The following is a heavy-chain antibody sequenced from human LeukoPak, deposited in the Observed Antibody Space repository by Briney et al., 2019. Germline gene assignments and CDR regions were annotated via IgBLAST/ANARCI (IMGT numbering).Heavy chain of an antibody. Sequence: ASVKVSCKASGFTFTAYYIHWVRQAPGQGLEWMGWIKPNSGDTSYAQKFQDRVTMTRDTSINTAYMDVTRLTSDDTAVCYCARVTLFSPYSYYGMDVWGQGTTVTVSS. CDR2: IKPNSGDT. J-gene: IGHJ6*02. D-gene: IGHD3-3*01. V-gene: IGHV1-2*02. CDR3: ARVTLFSPYSYYGMDV. CDR1: GFTFTAYY.